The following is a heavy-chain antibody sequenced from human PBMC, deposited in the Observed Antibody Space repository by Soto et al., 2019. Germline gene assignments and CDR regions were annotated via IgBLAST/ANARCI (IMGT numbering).Heavy chain of an antibody. CDR1: GFTFSSYW. J-gene: IGHJ6*02. CDR2: INGDGSST. Sequence: EVQLVESGGGLVQPGGSLRLSCAASGFTFSSYWVHWVRQAPGRGLVWVSRINGDGSSTNYADSVKGRFTISRDHAKNTLYLQMNSLRAEDTAVYLCGRGGSGIYGMDVWGQGTTVTVSS. V-gene: IGHV3-74*01. CDR3: GRGGSGIYGMDV. D-gene: IGHD6-13*01.